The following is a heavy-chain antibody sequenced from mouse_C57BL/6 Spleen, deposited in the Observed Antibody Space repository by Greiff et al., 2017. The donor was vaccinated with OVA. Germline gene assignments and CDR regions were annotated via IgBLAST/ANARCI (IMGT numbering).Heavy chain of an antibody. D-gene: IGHD3-2*02. CDR1: GYAFSSSW. V-gene: IGHV1-82*01. Sequence: VKLQESGPELVKPGASVKISCKASGYAFSSSWMNWVKQRPGKGLEWIGRIYPGDGDTNYNGKFKGKATLTADKSSSTAYMQLSSLTSEDSAVYFCAREAQDDAMDYWGQGTSVTVSS. J-gene: IGHJ4*01. CDR2: IYPGDGDT. CDR3: AREAQDDAMDY.